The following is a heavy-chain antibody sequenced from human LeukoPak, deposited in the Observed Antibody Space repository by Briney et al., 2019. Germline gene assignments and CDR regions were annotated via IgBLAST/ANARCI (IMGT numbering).Heavy chain of an antibody. D-gene: IGHD2-21*02. CDR1: GGSISSYY. CDR2: IYYSGST. CDR3: ARRVCGSDCYFDY. Sequence: SETLSLTCTVSGGSISSYYWSWIRQPPGKGLEWIGYIYYSGSTNYNPSLKSRVTISVDTSKNQFSLKLSSVTAADTAVYYCARRVCGSDCYFDYWGQGTLVTVSS. V-gene: IGHV4-59*08. J-gene: IGHJ4*02.